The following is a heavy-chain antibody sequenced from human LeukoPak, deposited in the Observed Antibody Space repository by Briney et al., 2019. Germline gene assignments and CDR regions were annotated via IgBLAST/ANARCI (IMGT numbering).Heavy chain of an antibody. J-gene: IGHJ4*02. Sequence: ASVKVSCKASGYTFTGYYMHWVRQAPGQGLEWMGWINPNSGGTNYAQKFQGRVTMTRDTSISTAYMELSRLRSDDTAVYYCARDEYYDFWSGYYPFDYWGQGTLVTVSS. V-gene: IGHV1-2*02. CDR2: INPNSGGT. CDR3: ARDEYYDFWSGYYPFDY. D-gene: IGHD3-3*01. CDR1: GYTFTGYY.